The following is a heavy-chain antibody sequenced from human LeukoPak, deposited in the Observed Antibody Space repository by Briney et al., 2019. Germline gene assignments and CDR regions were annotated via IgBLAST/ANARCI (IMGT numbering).Heavy chain of an antibody. CDR1: GGSISSYY. D-gene: IGHD6-13*01. J-gene: IGHJ4*02. V-gene: IGHV4-59*12. Sequence: SETLSLTCTVSGGSISSYYWSWIRQPPGKGLEWIGYIYYSGSTNYNPSLKSRVTISVDTSKNQFSLKLSSVTAADTAVYYCARDRQYSSSWPFDYWGQGTLVTVSS. CDR3: ARDRQYSSSWPFDY. CDR2: IYYSGST.